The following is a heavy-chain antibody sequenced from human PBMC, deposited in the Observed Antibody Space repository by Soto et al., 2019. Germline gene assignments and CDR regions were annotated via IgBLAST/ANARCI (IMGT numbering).Heavy chain of an antibody. CDR2: IKQDGSEK. CDR3: AREITMVRGVIIHYGMDV. CDR1: GFTFSSYW. V-gene: IGHV3-7*03. D-gene: IGHD3-10*01. Sequence: GGSLRLSCAASGFTFSSYWMSWVRQAPGKGLGWVANIKQDGSEKYYVDSVKGRFTISRDNAKNSLYLQMNSLRAEDTAVYYCAREITMVRGVIIHYGMDVWGQGTTVTVSS. J-gene: IGHJ6*02.